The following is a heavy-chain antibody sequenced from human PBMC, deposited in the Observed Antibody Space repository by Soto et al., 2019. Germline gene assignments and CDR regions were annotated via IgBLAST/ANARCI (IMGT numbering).Heavy chain of an antibody. Sequence: TGGSLRLSCAASGFTVSSNYMSWVRQAPGKGLEWVSVIYSGGSTYYADSVKGRFTISRDNSKNTLYLQMNSLRAEDTAVYYCARGSPGYYDSSVPLDYWGQGTLVTVSS. V-gene: IGHV3-53*01. J-gene: IGHJ4*02. CDR3: ARGSPGYYDSSVPLDY. CDR2: IYSGGST. CDR1: GFTVSSNY. D-gene: IGHD3-22*01.